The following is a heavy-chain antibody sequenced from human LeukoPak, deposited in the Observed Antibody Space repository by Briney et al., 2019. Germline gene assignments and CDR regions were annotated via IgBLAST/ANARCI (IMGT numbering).Heavy chain of an antibody. CDR2: INSDGSST. Sequence: PGGSLRLSCAASGFTFSSYWMHWVRQAPGKGLVWVSRINSDGSSTSYADSVKGRFTISRDNAKNTLYLQMNSLRAEDTAVYYCAIRTMVRGVIDFDYWGQGTLVTVSS. D-gene: IGHD3-10*01. CDR1: GFTFSSYW. J-gene: IGHJ4*02. CDR3: AIRTMVRGVIDFDY. V-gene: IGHV3-74*01.